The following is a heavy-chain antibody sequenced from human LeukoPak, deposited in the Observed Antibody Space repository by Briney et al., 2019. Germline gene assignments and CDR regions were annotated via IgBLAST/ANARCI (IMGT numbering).Heavy chain of an antibody. CDR2: ISSDGSKK. Sequence: PGGSLRLSCAASGLTYSSHWMHWVRQAPGKGLEWVAVISSDGSKKFYSDSVKGQFSIPRDNSKNTLYLQMNSLRTEDTGVYFCVRDGGGYWGQGTLVTVSS. CDR3: VRDGGGY. V-gene: IGHV3-30-3*01. J-gene: IGHJ4*02. CDR1: GLTYSSHW.